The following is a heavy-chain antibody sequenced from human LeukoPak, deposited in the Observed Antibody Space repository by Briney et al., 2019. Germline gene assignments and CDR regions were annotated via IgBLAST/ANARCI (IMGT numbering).Heavy chain of an antibody. Sequence: GGSLRLSCAASGFTFSSYAMSWVRQAPGKGLEWVSAISGSGGSTYYADSVKGRFTISRDNSKNTLYLQMNSLRAEDTAVYYCAKDLRGYDILTGYYRTDMGVNFDYWGQGTLVTASS. J-gene: IGHJ4*02. CDR2: ISGSGGST. CDR1: GFTFSSYA. CDR3: AKDLRGYDILTGYYRTDMGVNFDY. D-gene: IGHD3-9*01. V-gene: IGHV3-23*01.